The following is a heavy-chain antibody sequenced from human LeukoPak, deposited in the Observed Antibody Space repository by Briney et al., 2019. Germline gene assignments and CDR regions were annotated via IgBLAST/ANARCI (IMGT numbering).Heavy chain of an antibody. V-gene: IGHV1-69*13. D-gene: IGHD2-2*01. CDR1: GGTLSSYA. CDR3: ANSRDVVVPVANYYYYMDV. J-gene: IGHJ6*03. Sequence: SVKVSCKASGGTLSSYAISWVRQAPGQGLEWMGGIIPIFGTANYAQKFQGRVTITADESTSTAYMEPSSLRSEDTAVYYCANSRDVVVPVANYYYYMDVWGKGTTVTVSS. CDR2: IIPIFGTA.